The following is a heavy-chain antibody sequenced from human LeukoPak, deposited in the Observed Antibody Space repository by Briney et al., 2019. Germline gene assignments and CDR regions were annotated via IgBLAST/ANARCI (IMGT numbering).Heavy chain of an antibody. D-gene: IGHD2-21*02. CDR3: VRACGGDCYLADY. V-gene: IGHV3-21*01. J-gene: IGHJ4*02. Sequence: PGRSLRLSCAASGFTFSSYSMSWVRQAPGKGLEWVSSISSSSSYIYYAESVKGRFTISRDYAKNSLYLQMNSLRAEDTAVYYCVRACGGDCYLADYWGQGTLVTVSS. CDR2: ISSSSSYI. CDR1: GFTFSSYS.